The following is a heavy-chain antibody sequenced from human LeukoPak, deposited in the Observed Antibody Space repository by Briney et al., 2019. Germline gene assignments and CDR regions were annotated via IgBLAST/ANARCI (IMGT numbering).Heavy chain of an antibody. D-gene: IGHD6-19*01. J-gene: IGHJ4*02. CDR3: TRVLTTDRGWYTFEF. CDR2: RRNKPNSCST. Sequence: PGGSLKLPFEGSGFTLIDHHMDWVRQAPGMGLEGFGRGPRRNKPNSCSTQYATSVRGRFTISRDDSKNSLYLQISSLTTEDTAMYYCTRVLTTDRGWYTFEFWGQGVLVTVSS. V-gene: IGHV3-72*01. CDR1: GFTLIDHH.